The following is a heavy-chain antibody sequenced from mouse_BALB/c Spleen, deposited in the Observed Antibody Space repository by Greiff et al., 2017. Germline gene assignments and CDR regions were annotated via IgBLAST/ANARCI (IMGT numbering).Heavy chain of an antibody. CDR2: ISSGGSYT. V-gene: IGHV5-9-4*01. CDR3: ARDGRWYAMDY. J-gene: IGHJ4*01. D-gene: IGHD2-3*01. Sequence: EVMLVESGGGLVKPGGSLKLSCAASGFTFSSYAMSWVRQSPEKRLEWVAEISSGGSYTYYPDTVTGRFTISRDNAKNTLYLEMSSLRSEDTAMYYCARDGRWYAMDYWGQGTSVTVSS. CDR1: GFTFSSYA.